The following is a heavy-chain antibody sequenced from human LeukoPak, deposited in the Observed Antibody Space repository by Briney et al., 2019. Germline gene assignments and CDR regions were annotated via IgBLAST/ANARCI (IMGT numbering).Heavy chain of an antibody. D-gene: IGHD2/OR15-2a*01. Sequence: GGSLRLSCAASGFTFTNYGMHWVRQALGKGLEWVAVISYDGSNEYYADSVKGRFTISRDNSKNTLYLQMNSLRAEDTAVYYCAQISIWGQGTLVTVSS. CDR3: AQISI. CDR2: ISYDGSNE. V-gene: IGHV3-30*03. J-gene: IGHJ4*02. CDR1: GFTFTNYG.